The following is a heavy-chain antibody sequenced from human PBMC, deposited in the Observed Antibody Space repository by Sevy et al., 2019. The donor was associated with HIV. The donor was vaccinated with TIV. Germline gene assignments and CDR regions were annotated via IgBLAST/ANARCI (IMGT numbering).Heavy chain of an antibody. Sequence: GGSLRLSCAASGITLSNYGVNWVRQAPGKGLEWVSYISSTSGTIYYADSVKGRFTISRDNAKNTLSLQMNSLRAEDTAVYYCARGGYPRPFDYWGQGTLVTVSS. CDR2: ISSTSGTI. D-gene: IGHD1-1*01. V-gene: IGHV3-48*01. CDR3: ARGGYPRPFDY. J-gene: IGHJ4*02. CDR1: GITLSNYG.